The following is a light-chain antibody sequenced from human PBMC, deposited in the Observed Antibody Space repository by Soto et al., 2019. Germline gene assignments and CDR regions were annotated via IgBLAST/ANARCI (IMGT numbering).Light chain of an antibody. J-gene: IGKJ1*01. Sequence: DIQMTQSPSTLFASVGDRVTITCRASQSVRNWLAWYQQKPGRAPQLLIYDSSTLEPGVPSRFRGGGSGTEFTLTINGLQPDDFATYYCQQYDGYSPQTFGQGTKVDIK. V-gene: IGKV1-5*01. CDR3: QQYDGYSPQT. CDR2: DSS. CDR1: QSVRNW.